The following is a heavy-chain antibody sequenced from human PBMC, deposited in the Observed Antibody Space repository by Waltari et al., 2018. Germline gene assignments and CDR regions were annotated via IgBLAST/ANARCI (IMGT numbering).Heavy chain of an antibody. CDR1: GYTFTDYS. Sequence: QVQLVQSGADVKTPGASVRVSCPPSGYTFTDYSLYWVRQAPGKGLEWMGWINPNTGATNLAQKYQGRLSMTRDTSITTAYMELNGLTSDDTAVYYCARDLFPSFWSGYGIDFWGQGTLVTVSS. V-gene: IGHV1-2*02. D-gene: IGHD3-3*01. CDR2: INPNTGAT. J-gene: IGHJ3*01. CDR3: ARDLFPSFWSGYGIDF.